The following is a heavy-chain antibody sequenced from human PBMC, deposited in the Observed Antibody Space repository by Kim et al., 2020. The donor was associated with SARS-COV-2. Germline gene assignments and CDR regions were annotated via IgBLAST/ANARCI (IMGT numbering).Heavy chain of an antibody. D-gene: IGHD3-10*01. Sequence: GGSLRLSCAASGFTFSNSWMDWVRQTAGGGLLWVARINPDGTSTYYPDSVKGRFAISRDNSKNTLYLQMNSRRTEDTAVYYCFRGGVDYWGQVTLGTVSS. CDR2: INPDGTST. V-gene: IGHV3-74*01. J-gene: IGHJ4*02. CDR3: FRGGVDY. CDR1: GFTFSNSW.